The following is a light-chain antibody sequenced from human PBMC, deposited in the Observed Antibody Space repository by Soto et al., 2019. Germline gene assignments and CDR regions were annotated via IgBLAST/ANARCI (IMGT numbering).Light chain of an antibody. Sequence: QSALTQPASVSGSPGQSITISCTGTSSDIGGYNFVSWYHQHPGKAPQLLIYAVTNRPSGIPDRFSGSKSGNTASLTISGLQAEDEADYYCASYTTSTTLVFGGGTKLTVL. CDR3: ASYTTSTTLV. V-gene: IGLV2-14*01. CDR2: AVT. CDR1: SSDIGGYNF. J-gene: IGLJ2*01.